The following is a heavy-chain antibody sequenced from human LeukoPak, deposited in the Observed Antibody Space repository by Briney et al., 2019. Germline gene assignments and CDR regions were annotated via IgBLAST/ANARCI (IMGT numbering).Heavy chain of an antibody. CDR1: GFTFSSYA. J-gene: IGHJ4*02. V-gene: IGHV3-23*01. CDR2: ISGSGGST. Sequence: GGSLTLSCAASGFTFSSYAMSWVRQAPGKGREWVSAISGSGGSTYYADSVKGRFTISRDNSKNTLYLQMNSLRAEDTAVYYCAKVGGSIAVAGPFFDYWGQGTLVTVSS. D-gene: IGHD6-19*01. CDR3: AKVGGSIAVAGPFFDY.